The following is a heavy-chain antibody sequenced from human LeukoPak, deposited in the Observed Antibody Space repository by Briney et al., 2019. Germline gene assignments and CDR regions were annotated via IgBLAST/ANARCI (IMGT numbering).Heavy chain of an antibody. Sequence: SETLSLTCTVPGGSISSYYWSWIRQPPGKGLEWIGYIYYSGSTNYNPSLKSRVTISVDTSKNQFSLKLSSVTAADTAVYYCARGYYDFSSNWFDPWGQGTLVTVSS. V-gene: IGHV4-59*01. D-gene: IGHD3-3*01. CDR3: ARGYYDFSSNWFDP. J-gene: IGHJ5*02. CDR2: IYYSGST. CDR1: GGSISSYY.